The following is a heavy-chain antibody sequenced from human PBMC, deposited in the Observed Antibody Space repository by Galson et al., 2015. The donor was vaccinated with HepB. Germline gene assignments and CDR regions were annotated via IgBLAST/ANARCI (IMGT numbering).Heavy chain of an antibody. D-gene: IGHD4-17*01. Sequence: SLRLSCAASGFTFSDYYMSWIRQAPGKGLEWVSYISSSSTYTNYADSVKGRFTISRDNAKNSLYLQLNSLRAEDTAVYYCARVADADYGDHSHVDYWGQGTLGTVSS. CDR3: ARVADADYGDHSHVDY. CDR2: ISSSSTYT. V-gene: IGHV3-11*06. CDR1: GFTFSDYY. J-gene: IGHJ4*02.